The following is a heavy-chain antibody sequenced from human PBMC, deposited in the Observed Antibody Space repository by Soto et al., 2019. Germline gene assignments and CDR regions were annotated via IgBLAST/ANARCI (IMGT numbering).Heavy chain of an antibody. CDR2: ISYDGAIK. D-gene: IGHD2-21*02. V-gene: IGHV3-30-3*01. Sequence: QVPLVESGGGVVQPGRSLRLSCAASGFTFSTYAMHWVRQAPGKGLEWVTAISYDGAIKYYADSVRGRFTVSRDNSKNTLYLQMNSLRADDTAVYYCARVAVTAHSDNWGQGTLVIVSS. CDR3: ARVAVTAHSDN. J-gene: IGHJ4*01. CDR1: GFTFSTYA.